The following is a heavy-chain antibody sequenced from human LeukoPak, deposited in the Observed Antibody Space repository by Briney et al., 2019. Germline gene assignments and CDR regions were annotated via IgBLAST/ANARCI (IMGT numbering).Heavy chain of an antibody. CDR3: ARENTYGYSYGMDV. CDR2: INSSGGNT. J-gene: IGHJ6*02. CDR1: GYTFTSYY. V-gene: IGHV1-46*01. D-gene: IGHD3-22*01. Sequence: ASVKVSRKASGYTFTSYYMYWVRQAPGQGLEWMGIINSSGGNTSYAQNLQGRVTMTRDTSARLVYMELRSLRSEDTAVYYCARENTYGYSYGMDVWGQGTTVTVSS.